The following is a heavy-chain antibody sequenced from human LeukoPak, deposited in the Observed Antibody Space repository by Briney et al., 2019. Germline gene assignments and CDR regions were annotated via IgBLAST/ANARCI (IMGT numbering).Heavy chain of an antibody. CDR3: AKEGKIFGVVIALYYYYMDV. J-gene: IGHJ6*03. V-gene: IGHV3-30*18. CDR2: ISYDGNNK. CDR1: GFTFSSYG. Sequence: GGSLRLSCAASGFTFSSYGMHWVRQAPGKGLEWVAVISYDGNNKYYADSVKGRFTISRDNSKNTLYLQMKSLRAEDTAVYYCAKEGKIFGVVIALYYYYMDVWGKGTTVTVSS. D-gene: IGHD3-3*01.